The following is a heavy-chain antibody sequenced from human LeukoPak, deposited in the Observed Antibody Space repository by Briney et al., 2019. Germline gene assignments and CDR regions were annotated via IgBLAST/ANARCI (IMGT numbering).Heavy chain of an antibody. V-gene: IGHV4-59*01. Sequence: SETLSLTCTVSGGSINIYYWSWIRQPPGKGLEWIGYIYYSGSTNYNPSLKSRVTISVDTSKNQFSLKLSSVTAADTAVYYCARALSRAAAGGIDYWGQGTLVTVSS. D-gene: IGHD6-13*01. J-gene: IGHJ4*02. CDR1: GGSINIYY. CDR2: IYYSGST. CDR3: ARALSRAAAGGIDY.